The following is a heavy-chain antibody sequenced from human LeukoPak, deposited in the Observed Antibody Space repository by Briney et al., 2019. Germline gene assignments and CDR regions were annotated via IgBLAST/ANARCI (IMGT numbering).Heavy chain of an antibody. CDR2: ISDYSNTI. D-gene: IGHD2-2*01. V-gene: IGHV3-48*01. CDR1: GYTFTSYS. CDR3: ARDCGSTSCYDTPDFDY. J-gene: IGHJ4*02. Sequence: GGSLRLSCAASGYTFTSYSMNWVRQAPGKGLEWVSYISDYSNTIYYADSVKGRFTISRDNANNSLYLQMNSLRAEDTAAYYCARDCGSTSCYDTPDFDYWGQGTLVTVSS.